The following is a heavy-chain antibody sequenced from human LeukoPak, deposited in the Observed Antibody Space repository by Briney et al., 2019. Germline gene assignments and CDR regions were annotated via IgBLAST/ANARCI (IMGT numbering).Heavy chain of an antibody. CDR2: IYYSGST. D-gene: IGHD3-22*01. Sequence: SETLSLTCTVSGGSISSYYWSWTRQPPGKGLEWIGYIYYSGSTNYNPSLKSRVTISVDTSKNQFSLKLSSVTAADTAVYYCARSNYYDSSGYAADAFDIWGQGTMVTVSS. J-gene: IGHJ3*02. CDR3: ARSNYYDSSGYAADAFDI. CDR1: GGSISSYY. V-gene: IGHV4-59*08.